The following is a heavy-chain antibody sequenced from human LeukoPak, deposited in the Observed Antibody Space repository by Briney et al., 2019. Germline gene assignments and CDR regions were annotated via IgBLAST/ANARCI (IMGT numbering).Heavy chain of an antibody. CDR2: IYYTGST. D-gene: IGHD2-8*01. Sequence: SETLSLTSTVSGGSINNYRWSWIRQPPGKGLEWIGYIYYTGSTNYNPSLKSRATMSVDTSKIRFSLKLSSVTTADTAVYFCARYYCPDGVCSGFDPWGQGTLVTVSS. CDR3: ARYYCPDGVCSGFDP. V-gene: IGHV4-59*01. J-gene: IGHJ5*02. CDR1: GGSINNYR.